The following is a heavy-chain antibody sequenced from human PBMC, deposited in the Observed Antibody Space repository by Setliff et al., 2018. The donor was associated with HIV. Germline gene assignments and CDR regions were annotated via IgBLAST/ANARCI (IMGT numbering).Heavy chain of an antibody. CDR2: INPNSGGT. Sequence: GASVKVSCKASGYTFSDFYTHWVRQAPGQGLEWMGWINPNSGGTNYAQRFQGRVTMTRDTSSSTAYLELSRLISDDTAVYYCARNTPGIVPRRVGFDPWGQGTLVTVSS. D-gene: IGHD1-26*01. J-gene: IGHJ5*02. CDR1: GYTFSDFY. CDR3: ARNTPGIVPRRVGFDP. V-gene: IGHV1-2*02.